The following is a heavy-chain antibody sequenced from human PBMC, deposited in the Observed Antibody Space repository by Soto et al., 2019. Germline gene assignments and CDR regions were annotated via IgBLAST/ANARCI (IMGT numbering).Heavy chain of an antibody. CDR2: ISAYNGNT. CDR1: GYTFTNFG. V-gene: IGHV1-18*01. J-gene: IGHJ4*02. CDR3: AREGYYYDSSGPDY. D-gene: IGHD3-22*01. Sequence: ASVKVSCKASGYTFTNFGISWVRQAPGQGLEWMGWISAYNGNTNYAQKFQGRVTMTTDTSTSTAYMEVRSLRSDDTAVYYCAREGYYYDSSGPDYWGQGTLVTVSS.